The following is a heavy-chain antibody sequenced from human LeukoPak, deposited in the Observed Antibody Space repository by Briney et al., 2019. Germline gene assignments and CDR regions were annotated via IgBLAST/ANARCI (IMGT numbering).Heavy chain of an antibody. CDR2: LSGSGDTT. V-gene: IGHV3-23*01. CDR1: GFTFSSYG. D-gene: IGHD3-22*01. J-gene: IGHJ4*02. CDR3: AKDRSLTLPTFERSGYYYY. Sequence: PGGSLRLSCAASGFTFSSYGKHWVRQAPGKGLEWVSSLSGSGDTTYYADSVKGRFTISRDNSNNTLYLQMNSLRAEDTALYYCAKDRSLTLPTFERSGYYYYWGQGTLVTVSS.